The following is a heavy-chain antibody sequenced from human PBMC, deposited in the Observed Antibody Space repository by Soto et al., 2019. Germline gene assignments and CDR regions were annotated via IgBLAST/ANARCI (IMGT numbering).Heavy chain of an antibody. D-gene: IGHD5-12*01. J-gene: IGHJ6*02. CDR3: ARDPSLVASDYYYYGMDV. CDR2: IIPIFGTA. CDR1: GGTFSSYA. Sequence: GASVRSPARASGGTFSSYAISWVRQAPGQGLEWMGGIIPIFGTANYAQKFQGRVTITADESTSTAYMELSSLRSEDTAVYYCARDPSLVASDYYYYGMDVWGQGTTVTVSS. V-gene: IGHV1-69*13.